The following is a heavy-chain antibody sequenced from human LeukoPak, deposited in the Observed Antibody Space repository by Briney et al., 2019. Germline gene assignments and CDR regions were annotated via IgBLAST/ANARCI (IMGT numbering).Heavy chain of an antibody. D-gene: IGHD6-13*01. CDR3: AREGYSSSWYRNFDY. Sequence: GASVKVSCKASGYTFTSYYMHWVRQAPGQGLEWMGIINPSGGSTSYAQKFQGRVTMTRDMSTSTDYMELSSLRSGDTAVYYCAREGYSSSWYRNFDYWGQGALVTVSS. J-gene: IGHJ4*02. CDR1: GYTFTSYY. CDR2: INPSGGST. V-gene: IGHV1-46*01.